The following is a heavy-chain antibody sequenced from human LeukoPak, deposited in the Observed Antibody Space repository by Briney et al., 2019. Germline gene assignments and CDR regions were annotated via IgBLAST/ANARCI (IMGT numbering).Heavy chain of an antibody. CDR1: GYTFTSYY. J-gene: IGHJ4*02. D-gene: IGHD3-22*01. V-gene: IGHV1-46*01. Sequence: ASVKVSCKASGYTFTSYYMHWVRQAPGQGLEWMGIINPIGGSTSYAQKFQGRVTMTRDTSTSTVYMELSSLRSEDTAVYYCTKSVGGYYAFDYWGQGTLVTVSS. CDR2: INPIGGST. CDR3: TKSVGGYYAFDY.